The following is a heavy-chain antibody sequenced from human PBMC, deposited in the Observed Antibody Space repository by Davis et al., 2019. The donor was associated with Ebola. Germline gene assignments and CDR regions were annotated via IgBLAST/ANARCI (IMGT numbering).Heavy chain of an antibody. D-gene: IGHD2-21*01. V-gene: IGHV4-34*01. Sequence: SETLSLTCAVYGGSFSGYYWSWLRQPPGKRLEWLGEINHSGSTNYNPSLKSRVTISVDKSKNQFFLKLSSVTAADTAVCYCARGVIEDYWGQGTLVTVSS. J-gene: IGHJ4*02. CDR3: ARGVIEDY. CDR1: GGSFSGYY. CDR2: INHSGST.